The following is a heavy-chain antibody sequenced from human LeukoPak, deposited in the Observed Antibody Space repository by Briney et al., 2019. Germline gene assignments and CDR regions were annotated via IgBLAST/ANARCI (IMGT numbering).Heavy chain of an antibody. J-gene: IGHJ4*02. V-gene: IGHV3-33*01. CDR2: IWYDGSNK. CDR1: GFTFSSYG. Sequence: PGGSLRLSCAASGFTFSSYGMHWVRQASGKGLDWVAVIWYDGSNKYYADSVKGRFTISRDNSKNTLYLQMNSLRAEDTAVYYCARDEYVWGSYRPDYWGQGTLVTVSS. CDR3: ARDEYVWGSYRPDY. D-gene: IGHD3-16*02.